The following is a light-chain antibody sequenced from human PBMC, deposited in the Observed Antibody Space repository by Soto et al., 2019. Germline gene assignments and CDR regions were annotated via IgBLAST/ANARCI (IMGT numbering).Light chain of an antibody. V-gene: IGKV3-20*01. CDR2: RTS. CDR1: QSVSSSY. Sequence: EIVLAQAPGRLSLSPGAGATLSWSASQSVSSSYLAWYQQKPGQAPRLLIYRTSTRATGIPDRFSGSGSGKDFTLTISRLEPEDFAVYYCKQFGSSVNFGQGTRLEIK. J-gene: IGKJ5*01. CDR3: KQFGSSVN.